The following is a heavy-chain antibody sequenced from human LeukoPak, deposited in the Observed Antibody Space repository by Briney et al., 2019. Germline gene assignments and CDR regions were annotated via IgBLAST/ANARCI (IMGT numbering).Heavy chain of an antibody. D-gene: IGHD3/OR15-3a*01. CDR3: ARVSFGPASEWFDP. J-gene: IGHJ5*02. Sequence: GGSLRLSCAASGSNVRSKYMSWVRQAPGKGLECVSVFYSGGTTAYADSVKGRFTVSIDNSNNTLYLQMNSLRAEDTAVYYCARVSFGPASEWFDPWGQGTLVTVSS. CDR2: FYSGGTT. V-gene: IGHV3-53*01. CDR1: GSNVRSKY.